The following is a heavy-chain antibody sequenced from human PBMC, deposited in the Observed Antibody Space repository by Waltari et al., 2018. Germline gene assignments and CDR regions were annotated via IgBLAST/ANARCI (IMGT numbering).Heavy chain of an antibody. J-gene: IGHJ4*02. D-gene: IGHD1-26*01. CDR2: SYNGGRS. CDR1: GGSVSSHI. Sequence: QVQLQESGPRLVKPSATLSLSCTVSGGSVSSHIRSCVRQPPGKGLEWIGYSYNGGRSNYNSSLKSRVTISIDTSKNQFSLKLNSVTAADTALYYCARASTTPRVGTTMGYFDYWGQGILVTVSS. CDR3: ARASTTPRVGTTMGYFDY. V-gene: IGHV4-59*02.